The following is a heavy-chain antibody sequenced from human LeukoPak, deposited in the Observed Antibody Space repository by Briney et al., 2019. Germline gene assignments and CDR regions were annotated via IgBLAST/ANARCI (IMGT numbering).Heavy chain of an antibody. D-gene: IGHD3-10*01. CDR3: AKGGDADYHFDY. J-gene: IGHJ4*02. CDR1: GFTFSSYV. V-gene: IGHV3-30-3*01. CDR2: MSYDGSNK. Sequence: GGSLRLSCAAPGFTFSSYVMHWVRQAPGKGLEWVAVMSYDGSNKYYADSVKGRFTISRDNSKNTLYLQMNSLRAEDTAVYYCAKGGDADYHFDYWGQGTLVTVSS.